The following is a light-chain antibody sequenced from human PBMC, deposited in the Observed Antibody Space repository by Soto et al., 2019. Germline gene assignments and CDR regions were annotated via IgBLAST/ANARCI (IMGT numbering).Light chain of an antibody. CDR2: LGS. CDR1: QSLLHSNGCNY. J-gene: IGKJ2*01. CDR3: MQALQTGYT. Sequence: DIVMTQSPLSLPVTPGEPASISCRSSQSLLHSNGCNYLDWYLQKPGQSPQLLIYLGSNRASGVPDRFSGSGSGTAFTLKISRVEAEDVGDYYCMQALQTGYTFGQGTKLEIK. V-gene: IGKV2-28*01.